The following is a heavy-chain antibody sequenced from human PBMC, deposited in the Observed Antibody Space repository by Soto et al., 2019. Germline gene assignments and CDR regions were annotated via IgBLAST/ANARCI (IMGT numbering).Heavy chain of an antibody. CDR2: IKQDGSEK. CDR1: GFSFSNYA. CDR3: ARFAGGYSGYDLYGMDV. Sequence: GGSLRLSCAASGFSFSNYAMTWVRQAPGKGLEWVANIKQDGSEKYYVDSVKGRFTISRDNAKNSLYLQMNSLRAEDTAVYYCARFAGGYSGYDLYGMDVWGQGTTVTVSS. V-gene: IGHV3-7*05. D-gene: IGHD5-12*01. J-gene: IGHJ6*02.